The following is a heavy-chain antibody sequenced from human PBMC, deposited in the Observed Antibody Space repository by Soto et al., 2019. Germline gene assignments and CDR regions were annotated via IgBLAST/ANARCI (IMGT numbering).Heavy chain of an antibody. CDR1: GGSFSGYY. CDR2: INHSGST. CDR3: ARITTGTPRGYYYYYGMDV. Sequence: PSETLSLTCAVYGGSFSGYYWSWIRQPPGKGLEWIGEINHSGSTNYNPSLKSRVTISVDTSKNQFSLKLSSVTAADTAVYYCARITTGTPRGYYYYYGMDVWGQGTTVTVSS. D-gene: IGHD1-1*01. J-gene: IGHJ6*02. V-gene: IGHV4-34*01.